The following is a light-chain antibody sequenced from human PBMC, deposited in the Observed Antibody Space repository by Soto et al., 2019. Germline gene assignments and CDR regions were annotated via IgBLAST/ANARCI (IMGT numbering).Light chain of an antibody. V-gene: IGKV3-20*01. J-gene: IGKJ1*01. CDR2: GAV. CDR3: QHYTSSLWT. Sequence: EIVLTQSPGTLSLSPGERATLSCRASQDVSSASFAWYQQRPGQAPRLLIYGAVSRATGIPDRFSGSGSGTDFSLTISRLEPEDFAVYYCQHYTSSLWTFGQGTKVDIK. CDR1: QDVSSAS.